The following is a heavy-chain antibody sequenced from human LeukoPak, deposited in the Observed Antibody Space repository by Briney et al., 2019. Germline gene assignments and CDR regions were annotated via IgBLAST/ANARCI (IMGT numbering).Heavy chain of an antibody. J-gene: IGHJ6*04. D-gene: IGHD3-10*02. CDR3: AELGITMIGGV. CDR2: ISYDGSKR. Sequence: GGSLRLSCSASGFIFSDYAMHWVRLAPGKGLEWVAIISYDGSKRYYADSAEGRFTISRDNSKNSLYLQMNSLRAEDTAVYYCAELGITMIGGVWGKGTTVTISS. CDR1: GFIFSDYA. V-gene: IGHV3-30*04.